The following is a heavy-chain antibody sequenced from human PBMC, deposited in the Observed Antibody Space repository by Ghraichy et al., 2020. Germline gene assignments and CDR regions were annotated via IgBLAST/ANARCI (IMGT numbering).Heavy chain of an antibody. D-gene: IGHD3-9*01. CDR2: ISSSSSYI. CDR1: GFTFSSYS. CDR3: ARYDILTGITPYFDY. Sequence: GGSLSLSCAASGFTFSSYSMNWVRQAPGKGLEWVSSISSSSSYIYYADSVKGRFTISRDNAKNSLYLQMNSLRAEDTAVYYCARYDILTGITPYFDYWGQGTLVTVSS. V-gene: IGHV3-21*01. J-gene: IGHJ4*02.